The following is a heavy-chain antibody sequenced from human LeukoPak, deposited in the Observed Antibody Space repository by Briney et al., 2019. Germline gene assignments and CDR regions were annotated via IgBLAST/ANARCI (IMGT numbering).Heavy chain of an antibody. CDR3: VSFYEAY. Sequence: GGSLRLSCAASGNDWMHWVRQAPGKGLGWVSHINSDGSWTSYAASVKGRFTISKDNAKNTVYLQMNNLRAEDTAVYYCVSFYEAYWGRGTLVTVSS. CDR2: INSDGSWT. D-gene: IGHD2/OR15-2a*01. J-gene: IGHJ4*02. CDR1: GNDW. V-gene: IGHV3-74*01.